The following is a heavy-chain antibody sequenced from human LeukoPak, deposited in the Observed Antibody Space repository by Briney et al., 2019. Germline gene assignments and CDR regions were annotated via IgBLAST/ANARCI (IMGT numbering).Heavy chain of an antibody. CDR3: AREERYTTSSGGH. D-gene: IGHD1-26*01. CDR2: IFYNGAT. Sequence: PSETLSLTCTVSGGSISSSDWYWGWTRQPPGKGLEWIGTIFYNGATQFNPSLKSRVTLSVDTSRNQFSLRLTSVTAADTAVYYCAREERYTTSSGGHWGQGTLVTVSS. CDR1: GGSISSSDWY. J-gene: IGHJ1*01. V-gene: IGHV4-39*07.